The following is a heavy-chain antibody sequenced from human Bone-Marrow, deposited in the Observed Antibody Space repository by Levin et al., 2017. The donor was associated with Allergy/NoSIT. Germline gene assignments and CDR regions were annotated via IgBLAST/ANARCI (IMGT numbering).Heavy chain of an antibody. CDR3: ARASGSGRYAFDI. D-gene: IGHD3-10*01. J-gene: IGHJ3*02. CDR2: ISSSSSTI. CDR1: GFTFSSNS. V-gene: IGHV3-48*01. Sequence: SCAASGFTFSSNSMNWVRQAPGKGLEWVSYISSSSSTIYYADSVKGRFTVSRDNAKNSLYLQMNSLRAEDTAVYYCARASGSGRYAFDIWGQGTTVTVSS.